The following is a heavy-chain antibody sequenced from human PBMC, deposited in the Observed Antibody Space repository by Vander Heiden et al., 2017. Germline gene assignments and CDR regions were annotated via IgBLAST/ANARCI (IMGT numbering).Heavy chain of an antibody. Sequence: QVQLVESGGGVVQPGRSLRLSCAASGFTFTSYAMHWVRQAPGKGLEWVAVIWYDGSNKYYADSVKGRFTISRDNSKNTLYLQMNSLRAEDTAVYYCARDYSSGWYSYYYYGMDVWGQGTTVTVSS. J-gene: IGHJ6*02. CDR3: ARDYSSGWYSYYYYGMDV. CDR1: GFTFTSYA. CDR2: IWYDGSNK. V-gene: IGHV3-33*01. D-gene: IGHD6-19*01.